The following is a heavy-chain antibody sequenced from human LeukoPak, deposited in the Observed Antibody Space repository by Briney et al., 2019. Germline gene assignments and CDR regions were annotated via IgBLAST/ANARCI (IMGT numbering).Heavy chain of an antibody. J-gene: IGHJ6*02. CDR2: ISNSGGTT. CDR3: AKGWRGFYGMDV. CDR1: GFTFSSSA. D-gene: IGHD1-1*01. V-gene: IGHV3-23*01. Sequence: GGSLRLSCAASGFTFSSSAMSWVRQAPGKGLEWVSSISNSGGTTYYADSVKGRFTISRDNSKNTLYLQMNSLRAEDTAIFYCAKGWRGFYGMDVWGQGTTVTVSS.